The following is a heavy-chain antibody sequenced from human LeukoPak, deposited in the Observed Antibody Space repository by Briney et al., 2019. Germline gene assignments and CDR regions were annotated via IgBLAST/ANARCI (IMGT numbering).Heavy chain of an antibody. CDR1: GFIFGDYT. CDR3: AKGRRRGYAYGPADY. V-gene: IGHV3-43*01. D-gene: IGHD5-18*01. Sequence: GGSPRLSCAASGFIFGDYTMYWFRRPPGKGLEGVSLISWDASGSFYSDSVKGRFTISRDNTKNSLFLQMNSLKTDDTALYYCAKGRRRGYAYGPADYWGPGTLVAVSS. CDR2: ISWDASGS. J-gene: IGHJ4*02.